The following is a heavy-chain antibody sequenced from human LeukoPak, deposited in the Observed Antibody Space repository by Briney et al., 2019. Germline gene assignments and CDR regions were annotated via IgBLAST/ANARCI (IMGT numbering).Heavy chain of an antibody. V-gene: IGHV4-4*07. Sequence: PSETLSLTCTVSGGSSNNYYWSWIRQSAGKGLEWIGRIYTSGSTNYNPSLKSRVGMSVDTSKNQFSLRLRSVTAADTAVYYCARESGYYYDTSGYTFDYWGQGILVTVSS. D-gene: IGHD3-22*01. J-gene: IGHJ4*02. CDR1: GGSSNNYY. CDR2: IYTSGST. CDR3: ARESGYYYDTSGYTFDY.